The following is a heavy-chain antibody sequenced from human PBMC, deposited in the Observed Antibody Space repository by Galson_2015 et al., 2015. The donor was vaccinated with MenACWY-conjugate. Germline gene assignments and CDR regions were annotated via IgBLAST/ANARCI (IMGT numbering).Heavy chain of an antibody. D-gene: IGHD6-25*01. CDR1: GDSVSSHSAG. V-gene: IGHV6-1*01. J-gene: IGHJ4*02. CDR3: ARGGGSLDY. CDR2: TYYRSKWSN. Sequence: CAISGDSVSSHSAGWNWIRQSPSRGLEWLGRTYYRSKWSNDYAVSVKSRITITPDTSKNQFSLHLKSVTPEDTAVYYCARGGGSLDYWGQGTLVTVSS.